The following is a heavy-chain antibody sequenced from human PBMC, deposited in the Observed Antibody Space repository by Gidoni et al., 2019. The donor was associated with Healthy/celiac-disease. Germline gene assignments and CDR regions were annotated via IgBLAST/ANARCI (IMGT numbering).Heavy chain of an antibody. J-gene: IGHJ5*02. CDR2: ISYDVSNK. Sequence: QVQLVESGGGEVQPGRSLRLSCAASGFTFSSYAMHWVRQAPGKGLEWVAVISYDVSNKYYADSVKGRFTISRDNSENTLYLQMNSLRAEDTAVYYCAREGGYGDERSNWFDPWGQGTLVTVSS. D-gene: IGHD4-17*01. CDR1: GFTFSSYA. CDR3: AREGGYGDERSNWFDP. V-gene: IGHV3-30*04.